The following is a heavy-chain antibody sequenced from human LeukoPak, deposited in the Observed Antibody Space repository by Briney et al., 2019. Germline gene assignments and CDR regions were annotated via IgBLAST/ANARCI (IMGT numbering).Heavy chain of an antibody. V-gene: IGHV3-21*01. Sequence: GGSLRLSCAASGFTFDDYDMSWVRQAPGKGLEWVSSISSSSSYIYYADSVKGRFTISRDNAKNSLYLQMNSLRAEDTAVYYCARGPYDFWSGYIGLDYWGQGTLVTVSS. CDR1: GFTFDDYD. CDR2: ISSSSSYI. CDR3: ARGPYDFWSGYIGLDY. D-gene: IGHD3-3*01. J-gene: IGHJ4*02.